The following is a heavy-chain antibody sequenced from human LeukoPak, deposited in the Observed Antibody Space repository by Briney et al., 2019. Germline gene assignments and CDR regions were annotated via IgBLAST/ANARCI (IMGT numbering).Heavy chain of an antibody. V-gene: IGHV4-61*02. D-gene: IGHD6-13*01. CDR3: ARSGWYDIIDY. CDR2: IYTSGST. CDR1: GGSISSGSHY. Sequence: PSETLSLTCTVSGGSISSGSHYWSWIRQPAGKGLEWIGRIYTSGSTNYNPSLKSRVTISVDTPKNQFSLKLSSVTAADTAVYYCARSGWYDIIDYWGQGTLVTVSS. J-gene: IGHJ4*02.